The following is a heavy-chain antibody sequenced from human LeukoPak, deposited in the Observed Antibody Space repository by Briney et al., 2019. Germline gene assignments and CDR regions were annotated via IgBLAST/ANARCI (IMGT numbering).Heavy chain of an antibody. CDR1: GYTFTTYA. J-gene: IGHJ5*02. V-gene: IGHV1-3*01. D-gene: IGHD3-22*01. CDR2: INVGNANT. CDR3: ARVPYYYDNNWFDP. Sequence: ASVKVSCKASGYTFTTYAIHRVRQAPGQRLEWMGWINVGNANTKYSQKLQGRVTITRDTSASTAYMELSTLRSEDTAVYYCARVPYYYDNNWFDPWGQGTLVTVSS.